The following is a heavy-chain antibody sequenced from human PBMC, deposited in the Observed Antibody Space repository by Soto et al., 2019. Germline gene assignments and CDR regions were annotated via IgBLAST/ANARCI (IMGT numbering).Heavy chain of an antibody. CDR2: ISWNSGNI. Sequence: EVQLVESGGGLVQPGRSLRLSCAASGFTFDHFAMHWVRQTPGKGPEWVSGISWNSGNIGYADSVKGRCAISRDNAKNSLYLQMNSLRAEDTALYYCAKDTNHGIITFCGVAVKVTSCDSWCQGTLVTVSS. CDR1: GFTFDHFA. D-gene: IGHD3-16*02. CDR3: AKDTNHGIITFCGVAVKVTSCDS. V-gene: IGHV3-9*01. J-gene: IGHJ4*02.